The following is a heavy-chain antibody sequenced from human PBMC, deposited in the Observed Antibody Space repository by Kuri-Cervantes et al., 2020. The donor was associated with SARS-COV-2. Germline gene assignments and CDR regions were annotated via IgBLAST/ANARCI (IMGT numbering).Heavy chain of an antibody. CDR3: ARDLAY. CDR2: IWYDGSNE. D-gene: IGHD3-16*01. J-gene: IGHJ4*02. Sequence: GESLKISCAASGSTFSSYGMHWVRQAPGKGLEWVAVIWYDGSNEYYADSVKGRFTISRDNSKNTLYLQMNSLRAEDTAVYYCARDLAYWGQGTLVTVSS. V-gene: IGHV3-33*01. CDR1: GSTFSSYG.